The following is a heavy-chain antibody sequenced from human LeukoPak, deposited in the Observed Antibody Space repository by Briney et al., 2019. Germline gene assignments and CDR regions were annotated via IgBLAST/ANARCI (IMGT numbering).Heavy chain of an antibody. V-gene: IGHV4-4*07. CDR1: GGSISSYY. J-gene: IGHJ4*02. Sequence: SETLSLTCTVSGGSISSYYWSWIRQPAGKGLEWIGRIYNSGSTTYNPSLKSRVTMSVDTSKNQFSLKLSSVTAADTAVYYCARDIYYYDSSGSQTLDYWGQGTLVTVSS. CDR3: ARDIYYYDSSGSQTLDY. CDR2: IYNSGST. D-gene: IGHD3-22*01.